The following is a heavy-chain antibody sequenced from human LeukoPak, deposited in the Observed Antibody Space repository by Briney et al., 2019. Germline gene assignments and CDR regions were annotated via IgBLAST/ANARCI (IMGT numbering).Heavy chain of an antibody. CDR1: GVSISSYY. V-gene: IGHV4-59*01. Sequence: SETLSLTCAVSGVSISSYYWSWIRQPPGKGLEWIGYIYYSGSTNYNPSLKSRVTISEDTSKNQFSLKLSSVTAADTAVYYCARAYYYYDSGYFDYWGQGTLVTVSS. D-gene: IGHD3-22*01. CDR2: IYYSGST. CDR3: ARAYYYYDSGYFDY. J-gene: IGHJ4*02.